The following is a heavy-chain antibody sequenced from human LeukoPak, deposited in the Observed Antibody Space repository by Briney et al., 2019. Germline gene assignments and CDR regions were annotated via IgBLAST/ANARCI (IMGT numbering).Heavy chain of an antibody. CDR1: GGSFSGYY. CDR3: ARDSIVVVPAAIGWFDP. D-gene: IGHD2-2*02. J-gene: IGHJ5*02. V-gene: IGHV4-59*10. CDR2: IYTSGST. Sequence: SETLFLTCAVHGGSFSGYYWGWVRQPPGKGLEWIGRIYTSGSTIYNPSLKRRVTVSVDTSKNQFSLKLSSVTAADTAVYYCARDSIVVVPAAIGWFDPWGQGTLVTVSS.